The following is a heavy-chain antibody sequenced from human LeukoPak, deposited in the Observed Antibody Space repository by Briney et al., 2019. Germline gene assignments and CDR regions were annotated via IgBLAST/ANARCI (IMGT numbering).Heavy chain of an antibody. J-gene: IGHJ5*02. V-gene: IGHV4-39*07. D-gene: IGHD6-13*01. Sequence: SETLSLTCTVSGGSISSSSYYWGWIRQPPGKGLEWIGSIYYSGSTYYNPSLKSRVTISVDTSKNQFSLKLSSVTAADTAVYYCARSVSFIAAAGNWFDPWGQGTLVTVSS. CDR3: ARSVSFIAAAGNWFDP. CDR1: GGSISSSSYY. CDR2: IYYSGST.